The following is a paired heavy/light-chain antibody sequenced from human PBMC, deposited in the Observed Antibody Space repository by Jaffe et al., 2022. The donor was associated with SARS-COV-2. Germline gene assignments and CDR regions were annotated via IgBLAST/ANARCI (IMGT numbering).Heavy chain of an antibody. CDR3: ARPRAGCSGSSCYSSEFDH. D-gene: IGHD2-15*01. CDR1: GFTLSSYN. Sequence: EVQLVESGGGLVKPGGSLRLSCTASGFTLSSYNMNWVRQAPGKGLEWVSSISSGSSYIYYADSVKGRFTISRDNAKNSLYLQMNSLRADDTALYYCARPRAGCSGSSCYSSEFDHWGQGTLVTVSS. CDR2: ISSGSSYI. V-gene: IGHV3-21*01. J-gene: IGHJ4*02.
Light chain of an antibody. CDR3: QQYNSYEYT. J-gene: IGKJ2*01. Sequence: DIQMTQSPSTLSASVGDRVTITCRASQSISSWLAWYQQKPGKAPKLLIYKASSLESGVPSRFSGSGSGTEFTLTISSLQPDDFATYYCQQYNSYEYTFGQGTKLEIK. CDR2: KAS. V-gene: IGKV1-5*03. CDR1: QSISSW.